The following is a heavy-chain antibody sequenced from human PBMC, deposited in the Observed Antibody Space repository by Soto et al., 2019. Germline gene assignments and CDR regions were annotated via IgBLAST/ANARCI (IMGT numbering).Heavy chain of an antibody. V-gene: IGHV3-30*03. Sequence: PGGSLRLSCAASGFTFSNYGIHWVRQAPGKGLEWVAVISHDGNKEYYADSVKGRFTVSRDNSKKTVYLQMNSLRAEDTAVYYCARDGSGWYLVDYWGQGTLVTVSS. CDR2: ISHDGNKE. CDR3: ARDGSGWYLVDY. J-gene: IGHJ4*02. D-gene: IGHD6-19*01. CDR1: GFTFSNYG.